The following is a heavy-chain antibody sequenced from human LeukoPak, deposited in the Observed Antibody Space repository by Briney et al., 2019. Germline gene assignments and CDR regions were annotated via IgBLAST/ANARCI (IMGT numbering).Heavy chain of an antibody. Sequence: ASLKLSCKASGYTFTSYGINWVRQAPGQGLEWMGWISGKDGRTKYAQKFQGRGTMTIDTSTSTAYMELRSLTSDDTAVYYCARDGELGAALGGASYFWFDPWGQGTLVTVSS. V-gene: IGHV1-18*04. CDR2: ISGKDGRT. J-gene: IGHJ5*02. CDR1: GYTFTSYG. CDR3: ARDGELGAALGGASYFWFDP. D-gene: IGHD6-25*01.